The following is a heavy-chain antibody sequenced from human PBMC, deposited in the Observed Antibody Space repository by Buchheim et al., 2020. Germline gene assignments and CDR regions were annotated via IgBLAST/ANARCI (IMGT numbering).Heavy chain of an antibody. CDR1: GLTFSSYS. Sequence: EVQLVESGGGLVQWGGSLRLSCAGSGLTFSSYSLNWVRQAPGKGLEWVSYISKNTPTTHYADSVKGRFTISRDNAKNSLYLQINNLRAEDTAVYYCATAESFSRSYWFDSWGQGTL. V-gene: IGHV3-48*01. CDR2: ISKNTPTT. D-gene: IGHD6-6*01. J-gene: IGHJ5*01. CDR3: ATAESFSRSYWFDS.